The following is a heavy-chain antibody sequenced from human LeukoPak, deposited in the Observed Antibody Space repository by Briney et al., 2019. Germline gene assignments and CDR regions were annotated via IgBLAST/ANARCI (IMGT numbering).Heavy chain of an antibody. D-gene: IGHD6-25*01. V-gene: IGHV3-30-3*01. Sequence: GGSLRLSCAASGFTFSSYAMHWVRQAPGKGLEWVAVISYDGSNKYYADSVEGRFTISRDNSKNTLYLQMNSLRAEDTAVYYCARGAAAYSIDYWGQGTLVTVSS. J-gene: IGHJ4*02. CDR2: ISYDGSNK. CDR1: GFTFSSYA. CDR3: ARGAAAYSIDY.